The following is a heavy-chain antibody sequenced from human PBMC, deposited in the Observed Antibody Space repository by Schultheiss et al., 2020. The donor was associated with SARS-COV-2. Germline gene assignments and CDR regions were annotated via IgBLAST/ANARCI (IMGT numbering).Heavy chain of an antibody. D-gene: IGHD2-15*01. CDR1: GFTFSGSA. V-gene: IGHV3-30-3*01. CDR2: ISYDGSNK. J-gene: IGHJ4*02. Sequence: GGSLRLSCAASGFTFSGSAMHWVRQAPGKGLEWVAVISYDGSNKYYADSVKGRFTISRDNAKNSLYLQMNSLRAEDTAVYYCARDYRAGGLLLAYWGQGTLVTVSS. CDR3: ARDYRAGGLLLAY.